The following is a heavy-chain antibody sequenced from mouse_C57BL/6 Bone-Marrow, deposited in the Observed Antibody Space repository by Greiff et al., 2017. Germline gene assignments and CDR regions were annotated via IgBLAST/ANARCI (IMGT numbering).Heavy chain of an antibody. CDR3: TKVYGSSWFAY. D-gene: IGHD1-1*01. Sequence: EVQLVESGGGLVQPGGSMKLSCVASGFTFSNYWMNWVRQSPEKGLEWVAQIRLKSDNYATHYAESVKGRFTISRDDSKSSVYLQMNNLRAEDTGIYYCTKVYGSSWFAYWGQGTLVTVSA. J-gene: IGHJ3*01. V-gene: IGHV6-3*01. CDR2: IRLKSDNYAT. CDR1: GFTFSNYW.